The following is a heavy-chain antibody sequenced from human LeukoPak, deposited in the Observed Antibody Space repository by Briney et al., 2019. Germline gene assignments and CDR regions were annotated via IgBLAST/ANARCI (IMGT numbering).Heavy chain of an antibody. V-gene: IGHV4-39*07. CDR3: ARGVGYCSGGRCPFDY. D-gene: IGHD2-15*01. J-gene: IGHJ4*01. CDR2: IYYSGST. CDR1: GGSISSSSYY. Sequence: SETLSLICTVSGGSISSSSYYWGWIRQPPGKGLEWIGSIYYSGSTYYNPSLKSRVTISVDTSKNQFSLKVISVTAADTAVYYCARGVGYCSGGRCPFDYWGRGTQVTVSS.